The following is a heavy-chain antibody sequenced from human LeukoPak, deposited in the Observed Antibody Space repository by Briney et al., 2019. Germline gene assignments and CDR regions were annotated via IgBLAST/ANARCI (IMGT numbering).Heavy chain of an antibody. CDR3: ARLFGGVTTFDY. CDR1: GFTFGYFW. V-gene: IGHV3-7*01. J-gene: IGHJ4*02. CDR2: MKGDGSLI. D-gene: IGHD2-8*02. Sequence: GGSLRLSCAASGFTFGYFWMSWVRQAPGRGLQWVASMKGDGSLIHYVDSVKGRFTISRDNARSSLYLQMNSLRAEDTAIYFCARLFGGVTTFDYWGQGALVTVSS.